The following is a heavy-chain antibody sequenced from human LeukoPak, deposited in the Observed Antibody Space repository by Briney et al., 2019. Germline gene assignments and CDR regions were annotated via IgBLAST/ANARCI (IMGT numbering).Heavy chain of an antibody. D-gene: IGHD6-13*01. CDR1: GFTFSSYG. V-gene: IGHV3-30*02. J-gene: IGHJ1*01. Sequence: GGSLRLSCAASGFTFSSYGMHWVRQAPGKGLEWVTFIRYDGSNKYYADSVKGRFTISRDNAKNSLYLQMNSLRAEDTAVYYCARPRYSSSRYNAEYFQHWGQGTLVTVSS. CDR2: IRYDGSNK. CDR3: ARPRYSSSRYNAEYFQH.